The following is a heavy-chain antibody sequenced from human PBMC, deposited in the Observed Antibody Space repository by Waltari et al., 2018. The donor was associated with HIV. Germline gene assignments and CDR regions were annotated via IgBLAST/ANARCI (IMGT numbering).Heavy chain of an antibody. CDR2: IMWNSGSI. D-gene: IGHD3-22*01. Sequence: EVQLVESGGGLVQPGRSLRLSCAASGFTFDDYAMHWVRQAPGKGLEWVSGIMWNSGSIGYADSVKGRFTISRDNAKNSLYLQMNSLRDEDTALYYCAKERGAGYYDSSGESYFDYWGQGTLVTVSS. V-gene: IGHV3-9*01. CDR3: AKERGAGYYDSSGESYFDY. J-gene: IGHJ4*02. CDR1: GFTFDDYA.